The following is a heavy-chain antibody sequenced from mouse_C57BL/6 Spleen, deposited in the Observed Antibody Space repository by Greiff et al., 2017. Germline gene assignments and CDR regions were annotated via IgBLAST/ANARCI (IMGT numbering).Heavy chain of an antibody. CDR2: ISSGSSTI. V-gene: IGHV5-17*01. J-gene: IGHJ2*01. D-gene: IGHD1-1*01. CDR1: GFTFSDYG. CDR3: AKPYYGSSYVFFDY. Sequence: VQLKESGGGLVKPGGSLKLSCAASGFTFSDYGMHWVRQAPEKGLEWVAYISSGSSTIYYADTVKGRFTISRDNAKNTLFLQMTSLRSEDTAMYYCAKPYYGSSYVFFDYWGQGTTLTVSS.